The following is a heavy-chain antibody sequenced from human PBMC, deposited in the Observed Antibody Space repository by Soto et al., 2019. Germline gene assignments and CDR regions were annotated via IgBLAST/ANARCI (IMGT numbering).Heavy chain of an antibody. Sequence: QLQLQESGSGLVKPSQTLSLTCTVSGGSVSSGGFSWSWIRQPPGKGLEWIGYIYPSGSTYYNPSLKSRVTISLDRPKNQFSLKLTSVTAADSAVYYCARGGDYYFDSWGQGTLVTVSS. D-gene: IGHD2-21*01. V-gene: IGHV4-30-2*01. CDR2: IYPSGST. CDR3: ARGGDYYFDS. J-gene: IGHJ4*02. CDR1: GGSVSSGGFS.